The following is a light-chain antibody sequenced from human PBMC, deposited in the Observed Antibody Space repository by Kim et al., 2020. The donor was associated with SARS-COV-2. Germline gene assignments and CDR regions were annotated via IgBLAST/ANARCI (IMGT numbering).Light chain of an antibody. J-gene: IGKJ2*01. Sequence: DIQMTQSPSSLSASIGDRVTITCRASQSISTYLNWYQQKPGKAPNLLIYATSSLQSGVPSRFSGSGSGTDFTLTISSLQPEDFATYYCQQSSSTSYTFGPGTKLEIK. CDR2: ATS. V-gene: IGKV1-39*01. CDR1: QSISTY. CDR3: QQSSSTSYT.